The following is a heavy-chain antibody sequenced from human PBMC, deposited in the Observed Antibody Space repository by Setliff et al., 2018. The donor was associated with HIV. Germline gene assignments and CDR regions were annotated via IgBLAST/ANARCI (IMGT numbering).Heavy chain of an antibody. CDR2: ISSSGIS. CDR3: VREVVSAGWYFDH. CDR1: GGSMNGYY. V-gene: IGHV4-4*07. Sequence: SETLSLTCTVSGGSMNGYYWSWVRQPAGKTLEWLGRISSSGISNYNFSLRSRVTMSIDTSNNQFSLTLNSVTAADTAVYYCVREVVSAGWYFDHWGRGIQVTVSS. J-gene: IGHJ2*01.